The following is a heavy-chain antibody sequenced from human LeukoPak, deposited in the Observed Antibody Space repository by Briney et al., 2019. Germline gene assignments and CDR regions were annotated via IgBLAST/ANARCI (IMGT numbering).Heavy chain of an antibody. J-gene: IGHJ4*02. V-gene: IGHV1-45*03. D-gene: IGHD6-13*01. Sequence: SVKVSRKASGYTFSYRYLHWVRPAPRPALEWMGWITPFNGNTNYAQKFQDRVTITRDRSMSTAYMALSSLRSEDTAMYYCARSAAAGAPFDWGQGTLVTVSS. CDR2: ITPFNGNT. CDR1: GYTFSYRY. CDR3: ARSAAAGAPFD.